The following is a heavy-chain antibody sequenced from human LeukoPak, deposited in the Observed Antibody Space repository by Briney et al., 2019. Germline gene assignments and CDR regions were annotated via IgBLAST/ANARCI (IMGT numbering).Heavy chain of an antibody. J-gene: IGHJ4*02. V-gene: IGHV3-21*04. Sequence: GGSLRLSCAASGFTFNIYSMSWVRQAPGKGLEWVSSISSTSSYKYYADSLKGRFTISRDNAKDSLFLQMNSLRAEDTAMYYCAKGTKPVMTIPDYWGQGILVTVSS. CDR1: GFTFNIYS. CDR2: ISSTSSYK. CDR3: AKGTKPVMTIPDY. D-gene: IGHD1/OR15-1a*01.